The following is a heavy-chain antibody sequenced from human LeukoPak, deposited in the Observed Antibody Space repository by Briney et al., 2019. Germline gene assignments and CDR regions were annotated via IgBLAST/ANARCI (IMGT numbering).Heavy chain of an antibody. Sequence: GGTLRLSCAASGFTFSSYGMSWVRQAPGKGLEWVSAISGSGGSTYYADSVKGRFTISRDNSKNTLYLQMNSLRAEDTAVYYCASSPIAAAGTANYYYYYMDVWGKGTTVTISS. D-gene: IGHD6-13*01. CDR1: GFTFSSYG. CDR3: ASSPIAAAGTANYYYYYMDV. V-gene: IGHV3-23*01. CDR2: ISGSGGST. J-gene: IGHJ6*03.